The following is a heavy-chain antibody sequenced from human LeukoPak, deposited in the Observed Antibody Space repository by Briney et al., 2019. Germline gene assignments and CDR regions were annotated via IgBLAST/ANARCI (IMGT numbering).Heavy chain of an antibody. J-gene: IGHJ4*02. CDR3: AKVPEDYVWGSYRSLMFFDY. CDR2: ISGSGGST. CDR1: GFTFSSYA. V-gene: IGHV3-23*01. D-gene: IGHD3-16*02. Sequence: GGSLRLSCAASGFTFSSYAMSWVRQAPGKGLEWVSAISGSGGSTYYADSVKGRFTISRDNSKNTLYLRMNSLRAEDTAVYYCAKVPEDYVWGSYRSLMFFDYWGQGTLVTVSS.